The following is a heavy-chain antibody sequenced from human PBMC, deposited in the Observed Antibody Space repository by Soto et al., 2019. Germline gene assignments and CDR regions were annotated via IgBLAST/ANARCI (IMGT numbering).Heavy chain of an antibody. CDR1: GFTFSNEN. CDR2: ISSRSSFM. D-gene: IGHD3-22*01. CDR3: ARDPPLSMIVVVGVDDF. V-gene: IGHV3-21*06. Sequence: EVQLVESGGGLVKPGGSLRLSCAVSGFTFSNENMNWVRQVPGKGLEWVSSISSRSSFMNYADSVKGRFTISRVNDKNSLYLQMNSLRAEDTAVYYCARDPPLSMIVVVGVDDFWGQGTLVTVSS. J-gene: IGHJ4*02.